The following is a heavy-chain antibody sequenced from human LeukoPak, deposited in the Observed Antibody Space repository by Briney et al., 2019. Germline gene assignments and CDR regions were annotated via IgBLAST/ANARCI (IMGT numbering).Heavy chain of an antibody. V-gene: IGHV3-7*01. CDR1: GFTFSSYW. J-gene: IGHJ4*02. CDR2: IKQDGSEN. CDR3: ARDSGSYYFDY. D-gene: IGHD1-26*01. Sequence: GGSLRLSCAASGFTFSSYWMSWVRQAPGKGLEWVANIKQDGSENYYVDSVKGRFTISRDNAKNSLYLQMNSLRAEDTAVYYCARDSGSYYFDYWGQGTLVTVSS.